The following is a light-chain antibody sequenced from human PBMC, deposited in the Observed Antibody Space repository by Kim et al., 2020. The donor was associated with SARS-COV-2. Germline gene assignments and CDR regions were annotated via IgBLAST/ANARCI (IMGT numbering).Light chain of an antibody. J-gene: IGLJ1*01. Sequence: HRVTSSCTGSSSNVEANSDVRWYQHLPGTGPKPLLHGNTNRPSGVPGRFSGSKSGTSASLAITGLQAEDEADYYCQSYDSSLSGYVFGTGTEVTVL. CDR2: GNT. CDR1: SSNVEANSD. V-gene: IGLV1-40*01. CDR3: QSYDSSLSGYV.